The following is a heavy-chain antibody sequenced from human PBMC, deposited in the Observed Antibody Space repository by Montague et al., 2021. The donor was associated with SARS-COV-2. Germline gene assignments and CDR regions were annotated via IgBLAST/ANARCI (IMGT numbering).Heavy chain of an antibody. V-gene: IGHV3-30*18. J-gene: IGHJ3*02. CDR1: GFTFNNYG. CDR3: AKASQVFWLGQFARDAFDI. CDR2: ISYEGSQK. D-gene: IGHD3-10*01. Sequence: SRRLSCAASGFTFNNYGIHWVRQAPGKGLEWVAVISYEGSQKFFTDSVKGRFVISGDSAQSTVYLQMNSLRVEDTAVYYCAKASQVFWLGQFARDAFDIWGQGTTVSVSS.